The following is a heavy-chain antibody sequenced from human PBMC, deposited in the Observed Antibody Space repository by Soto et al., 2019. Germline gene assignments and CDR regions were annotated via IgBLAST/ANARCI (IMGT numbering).Heavy chain of an antibody. Sequence: EVQLVESGGGLVQPGRSLRLSCAASGFTFDDYAMHWVRQAPGKGLEWDSGISWNSGSIGYADSVKGRFTISRDNAKNSLYLQMNSLRAEDTALYYCAKAPSGYSGYDSAFDIWGQGTMVTVSS. J-gene: IGHJ3*02. V-gene: IGHV3-9*01. CDR2: ISWNSGSI. CDR1: GFTFDDYA. CDR3: AKAPSGYSGYDSAFDI. D-gene: IGHD5-12*01.